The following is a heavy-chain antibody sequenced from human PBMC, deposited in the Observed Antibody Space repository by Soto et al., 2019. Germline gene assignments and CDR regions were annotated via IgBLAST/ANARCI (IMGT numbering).Heavy chain of an antibody. J-gene: IGHJ6*02. CDR1: GCSIITYW. V-gene: IGHV5-51*01. CDR2: IYPGDSKT. CDR3: ARLLRYCSSTSCYDYYYGMDV. Sequence: GVSKTISCQGAGCSIITYWIAWVRKMPGKGLEWMGIIYPGDSKTTYSPSFQGQVTISADKSISTAYLQWSSLKASDTAMYYCARLLRYCSSTSCYDYYYGMDVRGQGTTVTVSS. D-gene: IGHD2-2*01.